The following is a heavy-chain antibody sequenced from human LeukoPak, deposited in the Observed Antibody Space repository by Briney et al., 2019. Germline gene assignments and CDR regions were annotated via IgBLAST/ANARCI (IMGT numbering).Heavy chain of an antibody. J-gene: IGHJ4*02. Sequence: ASVKVSCKASGYTFTGYYMHWVRQAPGQGLEWMGWINPNSGGTNYAQKFQGRVTMTRDTSISTAYMELSRLRSDDTAVYYCARDLVYYDSSGEWGQGTLVTVSS. V-gene: IGHV1-2*02. CDR3: ARDLVYYDSSGE. D-gene: IGHD3-22*01. CDR2: INPNSGGT. CDR1: GYTFTGYY.